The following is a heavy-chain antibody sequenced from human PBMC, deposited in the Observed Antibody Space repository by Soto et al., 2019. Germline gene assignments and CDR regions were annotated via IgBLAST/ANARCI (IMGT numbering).Heavy chain of an antibody. CDR1: GGSVSSGSYY. D-gene: IGHD3-9*01. CDR3: TSLIIHFPPYDILSGYYRGVDY. Sequence: QVQLQESGPGLVKPSETLSLTCTVSGGSVSSGSYYWSWIRQPPGKGLEWIGYIYYSGSTNYNPSHKHRVTISVDTSKTQFTLKLSSVTAADTAVYYCTSLIIHFPPYDILSGYYRGVDYWGQGTLVTVSS. J-gene: IGHJ4*02. CDR2: IYYSGST. V-gene: IGHV4-61*01.